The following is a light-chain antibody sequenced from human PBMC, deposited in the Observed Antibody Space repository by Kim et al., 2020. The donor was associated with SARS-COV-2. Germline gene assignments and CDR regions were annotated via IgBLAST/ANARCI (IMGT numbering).Light chain of an antibody. CDR1: QGISSY. V-gene: IGKV1-8*01. Sequence: ASTGDRVTITCRASQGISSYLAWYQQKPGKAPKLLIYAASTLQSGVRSRFSGSGSGTDFTLTISCLQSEDFATYYCQKYYSYPLTFGPGTKVDIK. CDR3: QKYYSYPLT. CDR2: AAS. J-gene: IGKJ3*01.